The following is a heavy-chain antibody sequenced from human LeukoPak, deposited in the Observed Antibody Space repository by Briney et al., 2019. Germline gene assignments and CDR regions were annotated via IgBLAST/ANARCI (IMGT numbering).Heavy chain of an antibody. Sequence: PSETLSLTCTVSGGSISSYYWSWIRQPPGKGLEWIGYIYYSGSTYYNPSLKSRVTISVDTSKNQFSLKLSSVTAADTAVYYCARVGAGIAVHFFDYWGQGALVTVSS. D-gene: IGHD6-19*01. CDR2: IYYSGST. J-gene: IGHJ4*02. CDR1: GGSISSYY. CDR3: ARVGAGIAVHFFDY. V-gene: IGHV4-59*08.